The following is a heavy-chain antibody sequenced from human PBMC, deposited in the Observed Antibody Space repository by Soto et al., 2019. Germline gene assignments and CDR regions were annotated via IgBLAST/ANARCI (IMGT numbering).Heavy chain of an antibody. J-gene: IGHJ4*02. V-gene: IGHV1-8*01. CDR2: MNPNSGNT. D-gene: IGHD3-10*01. CDR1: VYTFTSYD. CDR3: ARVPLNYGSGSYYADY. Sequence: ASVKVSCKASVYTFTSYDINWVRQATGQGLEWMGWMNPNSGNTGYAQKFQGRVTMTRNTSISTAYMELSSLRSEDTAVYYCARVPLNYGSGSYYADYWGQGTLVTVSS.